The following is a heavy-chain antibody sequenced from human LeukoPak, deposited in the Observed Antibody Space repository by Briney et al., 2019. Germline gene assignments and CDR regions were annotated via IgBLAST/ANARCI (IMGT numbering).Heavy chain of an antibody. Sequence: ASVKVSCKASGYTFTSYDINWVRQAPGQGLEWMGWMNPNSGNTGYAQKFQGRVTITRNTSISTAYMELSSLRSEDTAMYYCARIYCSSTSCYRYSNWFDPWGQGTLVTVSS. D-gene: IGHD2-2*02. CDR1: GYTFTSYD. J-gene: IGHJ5*02. V-gene: IGHV1-8*03. CDR3: ARIYCSSTSCYRYSNWFDP. CDR2: MNPNSGNT.